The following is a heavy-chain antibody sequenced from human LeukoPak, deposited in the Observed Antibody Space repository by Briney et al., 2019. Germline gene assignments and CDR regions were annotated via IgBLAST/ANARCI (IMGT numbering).Heavy chain of an antibody. CDR1: GGTFSSYT. CDR3: ARTYYYGSGSYTAPDY. V-gene: IGHV1-69*02. Sequence: SVKVSCKASGGTFSSYTISWVRQAPGQGLEWMGRIIPILGIANYAQKFQGRVTITADKSTSTAYMELSSLRSEDTAVYYCARTYYYGSGSYTAPDYWGQGTLVTVSS. J-gene: IGHJ4*02. CDR2: IIPILGIA. D-gene: IGHD3-10*01.